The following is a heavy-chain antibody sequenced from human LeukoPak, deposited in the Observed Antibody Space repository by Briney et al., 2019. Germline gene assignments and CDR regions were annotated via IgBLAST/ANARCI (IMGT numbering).Heavy chain of an antibody. Sequence: SETLSLTCTVSGGSISYYYWNWIRQPPGKGLEWIGYIYYTGNTNYNPSLKSRVTISVDTSKNQFSLKLSSVTAADTAVYYCARRRGSGSTQVFDYWGQGTLVTVSS. D-gene: IGHD6-19*01. CDR2: IYYTGNT. J-gene: IGHJ4*02. V-gene: IGHV4-59*08. CDR3: ARRRGSGSTQVFDY. CDR1: GGSISYYY.